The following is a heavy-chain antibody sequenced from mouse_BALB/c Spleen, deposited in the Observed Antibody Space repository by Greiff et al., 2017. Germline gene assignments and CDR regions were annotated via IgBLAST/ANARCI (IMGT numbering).Heavy chain of an antibody. D-gene: IGHD1-1*01. Sequence: VKLMESGPGLVAPSQSLSITCTVSGFSLTSYGVHWVRQPPGKGLEWLGVIWAGGSTNYNSALMSRLSISKDNSKSQVFLKMNSLQTDDTAMYYCARDSYYYGSSYVAYWGQGTLVTVSA. V-gene: IGHV2-9*02. CDR1: GFSLTSYG. CDR3: ARDSYYYGSSYVAY. J-gene: IGHJ3*01. CDR2: IWAGGST.